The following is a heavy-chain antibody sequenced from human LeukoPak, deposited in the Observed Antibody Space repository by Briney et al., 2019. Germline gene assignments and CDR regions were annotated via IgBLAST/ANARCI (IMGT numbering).Heavy chain of an antibody. Sequence: PSETLSLTCTVSGGSISSYYWSWIRQPPGKGLEWIGYIYYSGSTNYNPSLKSRVTISVDTSKNQFSLKLSSVTAADTAVYYCARGRGATIPFDYWGQGTLVTVSS. V-gene: IGHV4-59*08. D-gene: IGHD5-12*01. CDR1: GGSISSYY. CDR2: IYYSGST. J-gene: IGHJ4*02. CDR3: ARGRGATIPFDY.